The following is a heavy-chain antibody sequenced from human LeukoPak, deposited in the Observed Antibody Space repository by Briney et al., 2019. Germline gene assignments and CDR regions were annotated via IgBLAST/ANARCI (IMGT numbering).Heavy chain of an antibody. CDR3: ARGIQLWSSYFDY. CDR1: GGSFSGYY. Sequence: SETLSLTCAVYGGSFSGYYWSWLRQPPGKGGEGNGDINNRGRPNYNPSHQRRVNISVDTSKTQFSPKLSSLTAADPAVYYCARGIQLWSSYFDYWGQGTLVTVSS. D-gene: IGHD5-18*01. CDR2: INNRGRP. V-gene: IGHV4-34*01. J-gene: IGHJ4*02.